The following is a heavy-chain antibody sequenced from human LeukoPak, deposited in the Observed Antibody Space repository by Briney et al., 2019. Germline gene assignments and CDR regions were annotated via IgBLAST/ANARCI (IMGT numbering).Heavy chain of an antibody. CDR2: INHSGST. CDR3: ARCYYDSSPLYYYYYGMDV. CDR1: GGSFSGYY. V-gene: IGHV4-34*01. D-gene: IGHD3-22*01. Sequence: SETLSLTCAVYGGSFSGYYWSWIRQPPGKGLEWIGEINHSGSTNCNPSLKSRVTISVDTSKNQFSLKLGSVTAADTAVYYCARCYYDSSPLYYYYYGMDVWGQGTTVTVSS. J-gene: IGHJ6*02.